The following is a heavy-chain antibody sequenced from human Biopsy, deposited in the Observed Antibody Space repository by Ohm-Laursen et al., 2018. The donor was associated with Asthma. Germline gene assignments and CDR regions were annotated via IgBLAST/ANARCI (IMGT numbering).Heavy chain of an antibody. D-gene: IGHD3-9*01. CDR2: INAGNGNT. CDR3: ARTYYDFLTGQVNDALAM. V-gene: IGHV1-3*01. J-gene: IGHJ3*02. CDR1: GYTFINYA. Sequence: ASVKVSCNASGYTFINYAIHWVRQAPGQRLEWMGWINAGNGNTKYSQKFQGRVTISRDTSASTAYMDLSSLRSEDTAVYYCARTYYDFLTGQVNDALAMWGQGTVVTVSS.